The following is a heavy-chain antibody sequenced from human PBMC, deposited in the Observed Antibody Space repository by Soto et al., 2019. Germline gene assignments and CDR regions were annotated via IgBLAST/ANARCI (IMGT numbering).Heavy chain of an antibody. V-gene: IGHV3-64*01. CDR2: ISSNGGTT. D-gene: IGHD1-7*01. J-gene: IGHJ4*02. CDR1: GFTFSSYD. Sequence: EVQLAESGGGMVQPGGSLRLSCVASGFTFSSYDMHWVRQAPGKGLEYASSISSNGGTTNYGNSVKGRFTISRDNSKNTLYLQMGSLRAEDMAVYYCVRRVSGNYDYWGQGTLVTVSS. CDR3: VRRVSGNYDY.